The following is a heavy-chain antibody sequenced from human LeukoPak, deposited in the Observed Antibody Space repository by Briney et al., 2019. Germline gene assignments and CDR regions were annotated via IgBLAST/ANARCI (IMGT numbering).Heavy chain of an antibody. CDR3: ARPYYDSSAPPYDY. CDR2: ISAYNGNT. D-gene: IGHD3-22*01. CDR1: GYTFTSYG. Sequence: ASVKVSCKXSGYTFTSYGISWVRQAPGQGLEWMGWISAYNGNTNYAQKLQGRVTMTTDTSTSTAYVELRSLRSDDTAVYYCARPYYDSSAPPYDYWGQGTLVTVSS. J-gene: IGHJ4*02. V-gene: IGHV1-18*01.